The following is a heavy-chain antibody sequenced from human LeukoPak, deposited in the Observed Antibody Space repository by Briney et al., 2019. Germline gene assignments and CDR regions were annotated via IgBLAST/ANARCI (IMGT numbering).Heavy chain of an antibody. CDR3: ARDGGYCSSITCPSTTPFDY. Sequence: GGSLRLSCAASGFTFSSYSLNWVRQAPGKGLEWISYISSSSGSIYYADPVKGRFTISRDNAQNSLYLQMNSLRADDTAVYYCARDGGYCSSITCPSTTPFDYWGQGTLVTVSS. V-gene: IGHV3-48*01. J-gene: IGHJ4*02. CDR1: GFTFSSYS. D-gene: IGHD2-2*01. CDR2: ISSSSGSI.